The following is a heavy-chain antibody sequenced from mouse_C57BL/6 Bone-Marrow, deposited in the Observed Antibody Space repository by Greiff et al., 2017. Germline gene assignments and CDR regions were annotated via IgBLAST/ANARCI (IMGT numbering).Heavy chain of an antibody. V-gene: IGHV1-69*01. CDR1: GYTFTSYW. J-gene: IGHJ1*03. D-gene: IGHD1-1*01. CDR2: IDPSDSYT. Sequence: QVQLQQPGAELVMPGASVKLYCKASGYTFTSYWMHWVKQRPGQGLEWIGEIDPSDSYTNYNQKFKGKSTLTVDKSSSTAYMQLSSLTSEDSAVYYCARSPITTVVEDWYFDVWGTGTTVTVSS. CDR3: ARSPITTVVEDWYFDV.